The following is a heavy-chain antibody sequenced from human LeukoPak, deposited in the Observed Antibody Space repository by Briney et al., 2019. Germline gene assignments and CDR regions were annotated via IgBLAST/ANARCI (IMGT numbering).Heavy chain of an antibody. CDR2: ISSNGGST. CDR3: ATTKARGFDY. CDR1: GFTFSSYA. J-gene: IGHJ4*02. Sequence: GGSLRLSCAASGFTFSSYAMHWVRQAPGKGLEYVSAISSNGGSTYYANSVKGRFTISRDSSKNTLYLQMGSLRAEDMAVYYCATTKARGFDYWGQGTLVTVSS. V-gene: IGHV3-64*01. D-gene: IGHD6-6*01.